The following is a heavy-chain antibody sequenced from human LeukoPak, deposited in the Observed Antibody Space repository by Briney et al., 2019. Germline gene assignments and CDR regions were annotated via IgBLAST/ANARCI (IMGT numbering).Heavy chain of an antibody. D-gene: IGHD2/OR15-2a*01. V-gene: IGHV4-59*11. CDR2: IYYSGST. CDR1: GGSISSHY. Sequence: PSETLSLTCTVSGGSISSHYWSWIRQPPGKGLEWIGYIYYSGSTNYDPSLKSRVTISVDTSKNQFSLKLSSVTAADTAVYYCARSNFFDYWGQGTLVTVSS. J-gene: IGHJ4*02. CDR3: ARSNFFDY.